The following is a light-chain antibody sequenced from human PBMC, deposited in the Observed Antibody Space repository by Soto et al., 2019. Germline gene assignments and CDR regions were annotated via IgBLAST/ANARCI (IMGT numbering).Light chain of an antibody. J-gene: IGKJ1*01. Sequence: IVMTQSPATLSVSPGETATISCRASQSIANNLAWYQQRPGQVPRLLVSGASTRATGIPVRFSGSRSGTEFTLTITSLQSEDFAVYYCHQYNNWPQTFGQGTKVEI. V-gene: IGKV3D-15*01. CDR3: HQYNNWPQT. CDR2: GAS. CDR1: QSIANN.